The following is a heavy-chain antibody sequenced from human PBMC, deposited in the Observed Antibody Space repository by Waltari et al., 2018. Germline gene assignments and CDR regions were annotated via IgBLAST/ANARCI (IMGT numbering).Heavy chain of an antibody. V-gene: IGHV4-39*01. Sequence: QLQLQESGPGLVKPSEPLSLSCSVSGGSITSNSHYWGWIRQPPGQGLEWIGTISYNGATYSSPSLRGRVTVSRDTSMNQLSLKLGSVTAADTAVYYCATYIGASIGTAAFDVWGQGTMVTVSS. D-gene: IGHD5-12*01. CDR3: ATYIGASIGTAAFDV. CDR2: ISYNGAT. J-gene: IGHJ3*01. CDR1: GGSITSNSHY.